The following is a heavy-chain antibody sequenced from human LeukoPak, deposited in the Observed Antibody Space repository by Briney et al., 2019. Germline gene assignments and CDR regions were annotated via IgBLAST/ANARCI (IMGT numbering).Heavy chain of an antibody. D-gene: IGHD5-24*01. CDR3: VRGSKEDGYPWGDY. CDR2: IIPIFGTA. J-gene: IGHJ4*02. V-gene: IGHV1-69*13. CDR1: GGTFSSYA. Sequence: SVKVSCKASGGTFSSYAISWVRQAPGQGLEWMGGIIPIFGTANYAQKFQGRVTITADESTSTAYMELSSLRSEDTAVYYCVRGSKEDGYPWGDYWGQGTLVTVSS.